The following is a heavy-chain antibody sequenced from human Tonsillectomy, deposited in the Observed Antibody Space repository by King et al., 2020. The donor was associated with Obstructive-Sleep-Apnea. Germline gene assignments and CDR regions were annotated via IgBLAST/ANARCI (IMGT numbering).Heavy chain of an antibody. D-gene: IGHD1-7*01. CDR3: AKESLELNEFDY. V-gene: IGHV3-33*06. CDR2: IWYDGSNK. CDR1: GFTFSSYG. J-gene: IGHJ4*02. Sequence: VQLMESGGGVVQPGRSLRLSCAASGFTFSSYGMHWIRQAPGKGLEWVAVIWYDGSNKYYEDSVKVRFTISRDNSKNTLYLQMNSLRAEDTAVYYCAKESLELNEFDYWGQGTLVTVSS.